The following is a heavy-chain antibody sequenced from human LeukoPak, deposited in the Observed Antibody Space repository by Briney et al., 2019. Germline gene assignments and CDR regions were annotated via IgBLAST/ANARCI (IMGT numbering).Heavy chain of an antibody. V-gene: IGHV4-61*01. J-gene: IGHJ6*02. CDR3: ARAGIAAARDV. D-gene: IGHD6-13*01. Sequence: PSETLSLTCTVSGGSISSGSYYWSWIRQPPGKGLEWIGFIYYSGTTNYNPSLKSRVTISVDTSKNQFSLKLSSVTAADTAVYYCARAGIAAARDVWGQGTTVTVSS. CDR1: GGSISSGSYY. CDR2: IYYSGTT.